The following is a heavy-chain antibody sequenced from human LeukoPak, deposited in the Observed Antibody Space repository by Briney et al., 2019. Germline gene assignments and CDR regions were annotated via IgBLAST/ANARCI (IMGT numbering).Heavy chain of an antibody. CDR3: ARGIFGGSFYLDY. V-gene: IGHV4-34*01. Sequence: WXRQPPGXXXEWIGGINHSGSTNYNPSLKSRVTISVDTSKNQFSLKLSSVTAADTAVYYCARGIFGGSFYLDYWGQGTLVTVSS. J-gene: IGHJ4*02. CDR2: INHSGST. D-gene: IGHD3-3*01.